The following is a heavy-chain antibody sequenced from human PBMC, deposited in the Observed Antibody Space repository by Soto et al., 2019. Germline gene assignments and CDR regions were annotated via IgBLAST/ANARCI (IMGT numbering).Heavy chain of an antibody. V-gene: IGHV3-30-3*01. J-gene: IGHJ6*02. CDR2: ISYDGSNK. D-gene: IGHD2-2*01. CDR3: ARDKEDQLPIPIYYYYGMDV. CDR1: GFTFSSYA. Sequence: QVQLVESGGGVVQPGRSLRLSCAASGFTFSSYAMHWVRQAPGKGLEWVAVISYDGSNKYYADSVKGRFTISRDNSKNPLYLQMNSLRAEDTAVYYCARDKEDQLPIPIYYYYGMDVWGQGTTVTVSS.